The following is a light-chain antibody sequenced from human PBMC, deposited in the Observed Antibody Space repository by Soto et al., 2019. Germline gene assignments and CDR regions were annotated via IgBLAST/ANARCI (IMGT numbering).Light chain of an antibody. CDR1: QSVSNN. CDR2: DAS. Sequence: ILMTQSPATLSVSPGERATLSCRASQSVSNNLAWYQQKPGQAPRLLIYDASTRATGIPARFSGSGSGTEFTLTISGLQSEDFAVYSCQQYNNWPPWTFDQGTKVEIK. J-gene: IGKJ1*01. CDR3: QQYNNWPPWT. V-gene: IGKV3-15*01.